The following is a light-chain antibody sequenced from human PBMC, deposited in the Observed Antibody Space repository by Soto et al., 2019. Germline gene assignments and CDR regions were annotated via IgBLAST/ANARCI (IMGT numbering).Light chain of an antibody. CDR1: SSDVGGYNY. Sequence: QSVLTQPPSASGSPGQSVTISCTGTSSDVGGYNYVSWYQQHPGKAPRLMIYEVSKRPSGVPDRFSGSKSGNTASLTVSGLQADDEADYYCSSYTSSSTWGFGGGTQLTVL. CDR3: SSYTSSSTWG. CDR2: EVS. V-gene: IGLV2-8*01. J-gene: IGLJ3*02.